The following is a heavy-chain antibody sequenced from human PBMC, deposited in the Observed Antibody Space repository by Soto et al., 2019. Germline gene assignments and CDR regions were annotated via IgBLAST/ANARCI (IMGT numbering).Heavy chain of an antibody. Sequence: ASETLSPTCTVSGDSISRGDFYWGWIRQPPGKGLEFIGSIYHSGSAYHLPSLKSRLTISEDSSKNQFSLELTSVTAADTAVYYCARNRGGWPPDAFDIWGQGTVVTVS. D-gene: IGHD6-19*01. CDR3: ARNRGGWPPDAFDI. V-gene: IGHV4-30-4*01. J-gene: IGHJ3*02. CDR2: IYHSGSA. CDR1: GDSISRGDFY.